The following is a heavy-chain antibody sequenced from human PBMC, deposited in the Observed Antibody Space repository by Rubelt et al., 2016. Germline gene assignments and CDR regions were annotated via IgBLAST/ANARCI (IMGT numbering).Heavy chain of an antibody. J-gene: IGHJ1*01. CDR3: ARGYDSIGYYRGTVQQ. D-gene: IGHD3-22*01. Sequence: QLQLQESGPGLVKPSETLSLTCAVSGGSISSSSYYWNWIRQPPGKGLAWIGEINHSGSTNYNPSLTSRVTISADTSKNQFSLKVPTVTAAETAVDFCARGYDSIGYYRGTVQQWGQGTLVTVYS. V-gene: IGHV4-39*07. CDR2: INHSGST. CDR1: GGSISSSSYY.